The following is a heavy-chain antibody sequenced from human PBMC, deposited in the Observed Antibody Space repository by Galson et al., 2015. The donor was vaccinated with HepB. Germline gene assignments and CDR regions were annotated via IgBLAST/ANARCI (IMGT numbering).Heavy chain of an antibody. CDR3: ARDLGDCSSTSCYYVPGYYGMDV. CDR1: GFTFSSYS. V-gene: IGHV3-21*01. CDR2: ISSSSSYI. J-gene: IGHJ6*02. Sequence: SLRLSCAASGFTFSSYSMNWVRQAPGKGLEWVSSISSSSSYIYYADSLKGRFTISRDNAKNSLYLQMNSLRAEDTAVYYCARDLGDCSSTSCYYVPGYYGMDVWGQGTTVTVSS. D-gene: IGHD2-2*01.